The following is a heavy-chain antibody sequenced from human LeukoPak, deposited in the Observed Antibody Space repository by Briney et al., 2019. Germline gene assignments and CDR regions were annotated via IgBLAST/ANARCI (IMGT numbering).Heavy chain of an antibody. Sequence: SETLSLTCTVSGGSISSYYWSWIRQPAGKGLEWKGRIYTSGSTNYNPSLKSRVTMSVDTSKNQFSLKLTSVTAADTAVYYCARDLSHSGWYQEGYWGQGTLVTVSS. D-gene: IGHD6-19*01. J-gene: IGHJ4*02. V-gene: IGHV4-4*07. CDR3: ARDLSHSGWYQEGY. CDR2: IYTSGST. CDR1: GGSISSYY.